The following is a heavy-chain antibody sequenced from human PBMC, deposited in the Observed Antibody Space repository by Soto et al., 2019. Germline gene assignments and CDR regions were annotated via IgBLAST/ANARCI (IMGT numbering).Heavy chain of an antibody. V-gene: IGHV3-48*01. J-gene: IGHJ4*02. CDR3: ARDGSGYDFWSGPYFFDY. CDR1: GFTFSSYS. Sequence: GGSLRLSCAASGFTFSSYSMNWVRQAPGKGLEWVSYISSSSTIYYADSVKGRFTISRDNAENSLYLQMNSLRAEDTAVYYCARDGSGYDFWSGPYFFDYWGPGTLVTVSS. D-gene: IGHD3-3*01. CDR2: ISSSSTI.